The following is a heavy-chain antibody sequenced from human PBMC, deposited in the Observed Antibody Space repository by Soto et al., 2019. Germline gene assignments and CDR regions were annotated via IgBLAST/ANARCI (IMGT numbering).Heavy chain of an antibody. CDR1: GGSFSGYY. D-gene: IGHD3-9*01. CDR3: ARGDLSPYYDILTGYPTYYFDY. V-gene: IGHV4-34*01. Sequence: SETLSLTCAVYGGSFSGYYWSWIRQPPGKGLEWIGEINHSGSTNYNPSLKSRVTISVDTSKNQFSLKLSSVTAADTAVYYCARGDLSPYYDILTGYPTYYFDYWGQGTLVTSPQ. CDR2: INHSGST. J-gene: IGHJ4*02.